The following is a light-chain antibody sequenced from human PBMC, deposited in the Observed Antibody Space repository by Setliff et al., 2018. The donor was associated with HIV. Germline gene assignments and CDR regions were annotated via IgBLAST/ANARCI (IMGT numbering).Light chain of an antibody. CDR1: SSDIGYYNY. Sequence: QSALTQPASVSGSPGQSITLSCTGTSSDIGYYNYVSWYQQHPGKVPKLMVYDVTNRPSGVSNRFSGSKSGNTASLTISGLQAEDEAHYYCGAYTRSSTQGFGTGTKVTVL. CDR2: DVT. CDR3: GAYTRSSTQG. V-gene: IGLV2-14*03. J-gene: IGLJ1*01.